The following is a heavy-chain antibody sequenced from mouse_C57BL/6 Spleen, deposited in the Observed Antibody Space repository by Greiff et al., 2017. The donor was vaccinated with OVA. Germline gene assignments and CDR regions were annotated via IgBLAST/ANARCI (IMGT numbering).Heavy chain of an antibody. J-gene: IGHJ4*01. D-gene: IGHD3-2*02. Sequence: EVQLVESGEGLVKPGGSLKLSCAASGFTFSSYAMSWVRQTPEKRLEWVAYISRGGDYLYYADTVKGRFTILRDNARNTLYLQMSSLKSEDTAMYYCTRDRAQATDYYAMDYWGQGTSVTVSS. CDR1: GFTFSSYA. CDR3: TRDRAQATDYYAMDY. V-gene: IGHV5-9-1*02. CDR2: ISRGGDYL.